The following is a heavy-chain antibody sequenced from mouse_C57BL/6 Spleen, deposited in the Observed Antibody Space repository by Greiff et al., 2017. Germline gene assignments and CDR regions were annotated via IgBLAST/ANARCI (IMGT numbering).Heavy chain of an antibody. D-gene: IGHD6-5*01. CDR2: INPNNGGT. CDR1: GYTFTDYY. V-gene: IGHV1-26*01. Sequence: VQLQQSGPELVKPGASVKISCKASGYTFTDYYMNWVKPSHGKSLEWIGDINPNNGGTSYNQKFKGKATLTVDKSSSTAYMELRSLPSEDSAVYYCARSSIYPIFAYWGQGTLVTVSA. J-gene: IGHJ3*01. CDR3: ARSSIYPIFAY.